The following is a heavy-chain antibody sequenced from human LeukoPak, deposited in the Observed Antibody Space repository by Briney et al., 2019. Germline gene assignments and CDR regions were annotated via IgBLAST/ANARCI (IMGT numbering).Heavy chain of an antibody. D-gene: IGHD3-16*01. CDR1: GGSISSGGYF. J-gene: IGHJ4*02. CDR2: IYYSWST. CDR3: ARDPSVMITFGGAPI. V-gene: IGHV4-31*03. Sequence: SETLSLTCTVSGGSISSGGYFWSWLRQHPGKGLEWIGYIYYSWSTYYNPSLKSRVSISVDTSKNQFSLKLSSVTAADTAVYYRARDPSVMITFGGAPIWGQGTLVTVPS.